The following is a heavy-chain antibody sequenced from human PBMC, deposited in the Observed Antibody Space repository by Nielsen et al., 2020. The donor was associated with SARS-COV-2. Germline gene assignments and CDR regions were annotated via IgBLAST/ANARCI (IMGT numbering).Heavy chain of an antibody. D-gene: IGHD5-12*01. V-gene: IGHV5-10-1*01. CDR1: GYNFSSYW. Sequence: GESLKISCKGSGYNFSSYWISWVRQMPGKGPEWMGRIDPGDSYANYGPSFQGHVTISVDRSISTAYLQWSSLKASDTAMYYCARHDVTTIPGGYYYYYMDVWGKGTTVTVSS. CDR3: ARHDVTTIPGGYYYYYMDV. CDR2: IDPGDSYA. J-gene: IGHJ6*03.